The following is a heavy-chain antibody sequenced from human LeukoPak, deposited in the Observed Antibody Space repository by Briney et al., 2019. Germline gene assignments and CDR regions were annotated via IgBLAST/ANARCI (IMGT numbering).Heavy chain of an antibody. Sequence: ASVKVSCKASGYTFTSYDINWVRQATGQGLEWMGWMNPNSGNTGYAQKFQGRVTMTRNTSISTAYMELSSLRSEDTAVYYCAMGCSSTSCSWADAFDIWGQGTTVTVSS. CDR1: GYTFTSYD. CDR3: AMGCSSTSCSWADAFDI. V-gene: IGHV1-8*01. J-gene: IGHJ3*02. CDR2: MNPNSGNT. D-gene: IGHD2-2*01.